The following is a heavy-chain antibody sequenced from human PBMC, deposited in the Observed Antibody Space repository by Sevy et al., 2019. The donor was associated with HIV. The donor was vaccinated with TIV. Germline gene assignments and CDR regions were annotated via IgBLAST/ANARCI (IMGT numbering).Heavy chain of an antibody. J-gene: IGHJ4*02. D-gene: IGHD6-6*01. V-gene: IGHV1-69*13. CDR1: GGTFSSYA. CDR2: IIPIFGTA. CDR3: ARGLIATRRGGGYYFDY. Sequence: ASVKVSCKASGGTFSSYAISWVRQAPGQGLEWMGGIIPIFGTANYAQKFQGRVTVTADESTSTAYMELSSLRSEDTAGDYCARGLIATRRGGGYYFDYWGQGTLVTVSS.